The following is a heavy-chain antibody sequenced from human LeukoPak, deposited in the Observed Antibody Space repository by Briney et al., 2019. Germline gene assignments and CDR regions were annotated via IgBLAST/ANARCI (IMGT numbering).Heavy chain of an antibody. J-gene: IGHJ3*02. CDR1: GYTFSSSG. Sequence: ASVKVSCKASGYTFSSSGISWVRQAPGQGLEWVGWISAYNGNTDYAQKFQGRVTMTTDRPTSTGYMELRSLRSDDTAVYYCARDRSHGDAFDIWGQGQWSSSLQ. CDR3: ARDRSHGDAFDI. V-gene: IGHV1-18*01. CDR2: ISAYNGNT.